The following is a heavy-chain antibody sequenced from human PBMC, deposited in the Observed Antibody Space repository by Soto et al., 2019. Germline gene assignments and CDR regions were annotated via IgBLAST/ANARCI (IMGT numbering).Heavy chain of an antibody. J-gene: IGHJ5*02. V-gene: IGHV3-23*01. CDR2: IRGTAT. Sequence: EVQLLESGGTLVQPGESLRLSCEVSGFSFSSFAMNWVRQAPGEGLEWVSSIRGTATSYADSVKGRFTISRDNSKNTGYLAMNTLSSEDTAVYYCAKCVVLMTTSGGRGNWFDPWGQGTLVIVSS. CDR1: GFSFSSFA. D-gene: IGHD2-21*02. CDR3: AKCVVLMTTSGGRGNWFDP.